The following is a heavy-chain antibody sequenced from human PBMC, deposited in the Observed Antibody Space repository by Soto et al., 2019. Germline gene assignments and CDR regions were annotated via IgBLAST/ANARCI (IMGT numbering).Heavy chain of an antibody. V-gene: IGHV4-34*01. J-gene: IGHJ3*02. Sequence: QVQLQQWGAGLLKPSETLSLTCAVYGGSFSGYYWSWIRQPPGKGLEWIGEINHRGSTNYNPSLKSRVTISVDTSKNQFSLRLSSVTAADTAVYYCARGPRGYCSGGSCYRAFDIWGQGTMVTVSS. D-gene: IGHD2-15*01. CDR3: ARGPRGYCSGGSCYRAFDI. CDR1: GGSFSGYY. CDR2: INHRGST.